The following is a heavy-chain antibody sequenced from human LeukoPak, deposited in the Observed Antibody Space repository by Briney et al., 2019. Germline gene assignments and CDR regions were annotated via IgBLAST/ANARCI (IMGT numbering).Heavy chain of an antibody. CDR3: AKDIKKSYYYGSGSGDFDY. Sequence: GGSLRLSCAASGFTFSSYAMSWVRQAPGKGLEWVSAISGSGGSTYYADSVKGRFTISRDNSKNTLYLQMNSLRAEDTAVYYCAKDIKKSYYYGSGSGDFDYWGQGTLVTVSS. D-gene: IGHD3-10*01. CDR2: ISGSGGST. V-gene: IGHV3-23*01. CDR1: GFTFSSYA. J-gene: IGHJ4*02.